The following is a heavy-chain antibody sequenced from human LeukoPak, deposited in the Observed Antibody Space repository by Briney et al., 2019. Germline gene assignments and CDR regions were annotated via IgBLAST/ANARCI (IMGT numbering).Heavy chain of an antibody. CDR3: ARDLGQYYDTSDNWFDP. V-gene: IGHV3-74*01. Sequence: PGRSLRLSCAASGFRFDDYAMHWVRQAPGKVLVWVSRINSDGINTSYADSVKGRFTISRDNAKNTLNLQMNSLRAEDTAVYYCARDLGQYYDTSDNWFDPWGQGTLVTVSS. CDR1: GFRFDDYA. CDR2: INSDGINT. D-gene: IGHD3-22*01. J-gene: IGHJ5*02.